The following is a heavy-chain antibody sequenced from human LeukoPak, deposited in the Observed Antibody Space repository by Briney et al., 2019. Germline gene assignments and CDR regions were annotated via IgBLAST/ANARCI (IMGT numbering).Heavy chain of an antibody. CDR2: IKSKADGETE. D-gene: IGHD1-26*01. CDR3: TTDLGTSSGSYYFLDY. Sequence: PGGSLRLSCEASGSTFSNVWMSWVRQAPGEGLEWVGRIKSKADGETEDYAAPVKGRFTISRDDSERTVYLQMNSLKTEDTGVYYCTTDLGTSSGSYYFLDYWGQGTLVTVSS. J-gene: IGHJ4*02. CDR1: GSTFSNVW. V-gene: IGHV3-15*01.